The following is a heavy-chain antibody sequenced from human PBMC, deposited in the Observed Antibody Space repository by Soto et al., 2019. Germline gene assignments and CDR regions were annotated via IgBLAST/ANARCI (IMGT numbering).Heavy chain of an antibody. D-gene: IGHD6-19*01. V-gene: IGHV3-23*01. J-gene: IGHJ4*02. CDR2: ISSIGGST. CDR1: GFTFSNYA. Sequence: EVQLLESGGGLVQPGGSLRLSCTASGFTFSNYALSWVRQAPGKGLGWVSGISSIGGSTHYGDPVKGRFTISRDTSKNTVYLQMNSLRVEDTAIYYCAKDRYSSGWYIYDYWGQGTLVTVSS. CDR3: AKDRYSSGWYIYDY.